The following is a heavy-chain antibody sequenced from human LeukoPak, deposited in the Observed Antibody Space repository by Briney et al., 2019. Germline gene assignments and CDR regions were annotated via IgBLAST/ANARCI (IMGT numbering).Heavy chain of an antibody. V-gene: IGHV3-23*01. D-gene: IGHD3-10*01. CDR2: IYGGGITT. CDR3: AQDYGRDGEGTMFDY. Sequence: PGGSLRLSCAASGFIFSNYAMSWVRQAPGKGLEWVSGIYGGGITTHYADSVKGRFTISRDNSKNTLYLEMNSLRAEDTAVYYCAQDYGRDGEGTMFDYWGQGILVTVSS. J-gene: IGHJ4*02. CDR1: GFIFSNYA.